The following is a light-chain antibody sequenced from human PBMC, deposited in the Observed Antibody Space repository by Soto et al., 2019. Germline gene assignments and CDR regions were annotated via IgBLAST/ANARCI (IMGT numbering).Light chain of an antibody. CDR1: QDIGIY. CDR3: QQRSNCL. V-gene: IGKV1-9*01. CDR2: AAS. J-gene: IGKJ5*01. Sequence: DIQMTQSPSTVSAYVGDRVTITCRASQDIGIYLAWCQQKPGKAPNLLIYAASSLQRGVPSRFSGSGSGTDFTLTISSLEPEDFAVYYCQQRSNCLFGQGTRLEI.